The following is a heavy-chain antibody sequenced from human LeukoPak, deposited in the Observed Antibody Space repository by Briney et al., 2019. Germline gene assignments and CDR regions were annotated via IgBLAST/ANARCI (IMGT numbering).Heavy chain of an antibody. D-gene: IGHD4-23*01. Sequence: GGSLRLSCAASGFTFSSYSMNWVRQAPGKGLEWVSYISSSGSTIYYADSVKGRFTISRDNAKNSLYLQMNSLRAEDTAVYYCARADCGGPTRRYYMDVWGKGTTVTVSS. J-gene: IGHJ6*03. CDR3: ARADCGGPTRRYYMDV. CDR1: GFTFSSYS. CDR2: ISSSGSTI. V-gene: IGHV3-48*04.